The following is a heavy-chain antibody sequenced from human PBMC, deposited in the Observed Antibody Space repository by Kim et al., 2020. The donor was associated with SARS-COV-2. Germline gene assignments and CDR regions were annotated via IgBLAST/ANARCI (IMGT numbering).Heavy chain of an antibody. CDR3: ARTSSDYHYYFDY. Sequence: SETLSLTCTVSGGSISSGGYYWNWIRQHPGKGLEWIGFIYYSGSTYYNPSLKSRVTISVDTSKNQFSLKLSSLTAADTAVYYCARTSSDYHYYFDYWGQGTLVTVSS. CDR2: IYYSGST. J-gene: IGHJ4*02. CDR1: GGSISSGGYY. V-gene: IGHV4-31*03. D-gene: IGHD3-16*01.